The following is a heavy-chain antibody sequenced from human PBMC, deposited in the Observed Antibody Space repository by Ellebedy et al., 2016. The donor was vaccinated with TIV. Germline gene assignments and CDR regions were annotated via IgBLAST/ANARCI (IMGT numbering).Heavy chain of an antibody. J-gene: IGHJ3*02. Sequence: GGSLRLSCAASGFTFSSYAMYWVRQAPGKGLEWVAVISYDGSNKYYADSVKGRFTISRDNSKNTLYLQMNSLRAEDTAVYYCARSFEYSSGWYYAFDIWGQGTMVTVSS. CDR2: ISYDGSNK. V-gene: IGHV3-30-3*01. D-gene: IGHD6-19*01. CDR3: ARSFEYSSGWYYAFDI. CDR1: GFTFSSYA.